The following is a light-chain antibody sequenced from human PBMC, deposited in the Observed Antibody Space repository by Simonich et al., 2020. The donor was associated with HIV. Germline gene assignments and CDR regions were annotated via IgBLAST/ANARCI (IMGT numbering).Light chain of an antibody. J-gene: IGLJ2*01. CDR1: SSDVGGYNY. CDR3: SSYAGSNSV. Sequence: QSALTQPPSASGSPGQSVTISCTGTSSDVGGYNYVSWYQQHPGKAPQLMVYEVSKRPSGVPDRFSGSKSGKTASLTVSGLQAEDEADYYCSSYAGSNSVFGGGTKLTVL. CDR2: EVS. V-gene: IGLV2-8*01.